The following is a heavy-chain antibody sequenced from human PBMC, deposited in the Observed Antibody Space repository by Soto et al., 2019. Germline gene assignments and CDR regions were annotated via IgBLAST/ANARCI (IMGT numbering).Heavy chain of an antibody. J-gene: IGHJ3*02. V-gene: IGHV3-7*03. D-gene: IGHD6-19*01. CDR3: ARAGSSGWFGGFDI. Sequence: GGSLRLSCAASGFTFSSYWMSWVRQAPGKGLEWVANIKQDGSEKYYVDSVKGRFTISRDNAKNSLYLQMNSLRAEDTAVYYCARAGSSGWFGGFDIWGQGTLVTVSS. CDR1: GFTFSSYW. CDR2: IKQDGSEK.